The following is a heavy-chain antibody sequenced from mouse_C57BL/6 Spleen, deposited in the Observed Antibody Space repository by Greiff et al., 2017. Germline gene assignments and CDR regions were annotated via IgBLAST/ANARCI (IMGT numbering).Heavy chain of an antibody. CDR3: ARGGLWAMDY. D-gene: IGHD1-1*02. CDR1: GYSFTGYY. J-gene: IGHJ4*01. CDR2: INPSTGGT. Sequence: EVQLQQSGPELVKPGASVKISCKASGYSFTGYYMNWVKQSPEKSLEWIGEINPSTGGTTYNQKFKAKATLTVDKSSSTAYMQLKSLTSEDSAVYYCARGGLWAMDYGGQGTSVTVSS. V-gene: IGHV1-42*01.